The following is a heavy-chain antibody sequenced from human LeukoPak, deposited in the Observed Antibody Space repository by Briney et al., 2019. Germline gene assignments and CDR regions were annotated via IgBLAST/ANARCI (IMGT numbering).Heavy chain of an antibody. V-gene: IGHV4-59*01. CDR2: IYYSGST. Sequence: SETLSLTCTVSGGSISSYYWSWIRQPPGKGLEWIGYIYYSGSTNYNPSLKSRVTISVDTSKNQFSLKLSSVTAADTAVYYCARGEAVAGKDYYYGMDVWGQGTTVTVSS. CDR1: GGSISSYY. D-gene: IGHD6-19*01. J-gene: IGHJ6*02. CDR3: ARGEAVAGKDYYYGMDV.